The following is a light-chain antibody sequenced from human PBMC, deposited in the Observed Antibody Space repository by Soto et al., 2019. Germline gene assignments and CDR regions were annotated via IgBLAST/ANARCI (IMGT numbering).Light chain of an antibody. CDR1: SSDVGNYNL. Sequence: QSALTHPASMSGSPGQSITISCTGNSSDVGNYNLVSWYQQHPGKAPKLIIYEVSKRPSGVSNRFSGSKSGNTASLTISGLQAEDDADYYCCSYAGSSTLDVFGTGTKLTVL. J-gene: IGLJ1*01. V-gene: IGLV2-23*02. CDR3: CSYAGSSTLDV. CDR2: EVS.